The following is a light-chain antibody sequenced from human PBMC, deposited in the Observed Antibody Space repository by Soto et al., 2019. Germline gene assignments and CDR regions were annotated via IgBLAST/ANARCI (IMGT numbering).Light chain of an antibody. J-gene: IGKJ3*01. CDR1: QGISKY. Sequence: DIQMTQSPSSLSASVGDRVTITCRACQGISKYIAWYQQKPGKAPKLLIYAASTLQSGVPSRFSGSGSGTDFTITIYSLQPVDVATYSCQKSSSVSLFGPGTEVDIK. CDR3: QKSSSVSL. V-gene: IGKV1-27*01. CDR2: AAS.